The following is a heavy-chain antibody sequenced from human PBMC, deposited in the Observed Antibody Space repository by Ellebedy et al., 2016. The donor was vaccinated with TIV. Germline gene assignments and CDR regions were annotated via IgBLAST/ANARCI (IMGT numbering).Heavy chain of an antibody. V-gene: IGHV3-23*01. D-gene: IGHD3-10*01. CDR1: GFTFSSYA. CDR2: ISGSGGST. CDR3: AKVSRGVVRGVSLYPTYYFDY. J-gene: IGHJ4*02. Sequence: GGSLRLSXAASGFTFSSYAMSWVRQAPGKGLEWVSAISGSGGSTYYADSVKGRFTISRDNSKNTLYLQMNSLRAEDTAVYYCAKVSRGVVRGVSLYPTYYFDYWGQGTLVTVSS.